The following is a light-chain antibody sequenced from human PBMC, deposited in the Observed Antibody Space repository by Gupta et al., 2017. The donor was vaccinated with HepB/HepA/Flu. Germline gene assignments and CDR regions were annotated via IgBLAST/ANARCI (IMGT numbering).Light chain of an antibody. CDR1: KLGDKY. J-gene: IGLJ2*01. V-gene: IGLV3-1*01. CDR3: QEWDSRTAHVV. Sequence: SYELTQPPSVSVSPGQTASITCSGDKLGDKYACWYQQKPGQSPVLGIYQDSKRPSGIPERFSGYNSGKKETLNISGTQAMDEADDYCQEWDSRTAHVVFGGGTKLTVL. CDR2: QDS.